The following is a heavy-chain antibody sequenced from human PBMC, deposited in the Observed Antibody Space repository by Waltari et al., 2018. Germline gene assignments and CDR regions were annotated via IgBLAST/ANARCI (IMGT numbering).Heavy chain of an antibody. CDR3: ARNVSSISSSRDAFDY. J-gene: IGHJ4*02. CDR1: GGSISSSRYY. Sequence: QLQLQESGPGLVKPSETLSLTCTVSGGSISSSRYYWGWIRQPPGKGLEWIGSIYYSGSTYSNPSLKSRVTISGDTSKNQFSLKLSSVTAADTAVYYCARNVSSISSSRDAFDYWGQGTLVSVSS. CDR2: IYYSGST. V-gene: IGHV4-39*07. D-gene: IGHD6-13*01.